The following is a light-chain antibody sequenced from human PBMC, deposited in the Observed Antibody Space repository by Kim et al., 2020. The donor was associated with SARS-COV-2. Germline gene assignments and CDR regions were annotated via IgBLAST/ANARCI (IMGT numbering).Light chain of an antibody. Sequence: SYELTQPPSVSVSPGQTARITCSGDALPKQYAYWYLQKPGQAPVLVIYKDSERPSGNPERFSGSSSGTTVTLTISGVQAEDEADYYCQSANSSGTYWVFGGGTQLTVL. CDR1: ALPKQY. V-gene: IGLV3-25*03. CDR3: QSANSSGTYWV. CDR2: KDS. J-gene: IGLJ3*02.